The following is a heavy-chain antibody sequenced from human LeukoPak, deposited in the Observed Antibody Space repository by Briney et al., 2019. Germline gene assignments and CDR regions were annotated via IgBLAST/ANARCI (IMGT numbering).Heavy chain of an antibody. D-gene: IGHD1-26*01. CDR2: MNPDSGNT. Sequence: VASVKVSCKASGYTFTSYAMHWVRQAPGQRLEWMGWMNPDSGNTGYARKFQGRVSMIRNTSTSTAYLELSRLRSEDTAVYYCTRGSGGPIWGQGTPVTVSS. J-gene: IGHJ4*02. CDR3: TRGSGGPI. V-gene: IGHV1-8*02. CDR1: GYTFTSYA.